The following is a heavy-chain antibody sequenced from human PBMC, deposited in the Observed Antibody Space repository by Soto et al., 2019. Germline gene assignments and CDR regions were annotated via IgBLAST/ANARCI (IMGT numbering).Heavy chain of an antibody. CDR3: ARRGFGQLVLGVVSWFDP. CDR1: GGSISSSSYY. Sequence: QLQLQESGPGLVKPSETLSLTCTVSGGSISSSSYYWGWIRQPPGKGLEWIGSIYYSGSTYYNPSLKSRVTISLDTSKNQFSMKLSSVTAADTAVYYCARRGFGQLVLGVVSWFDPWGQGTLVTVSS. V-gene: IGHV4-39*01. D-gene: IGHD6-6*01. CDR2: IYYSGST. J-gene: IGHJ5*02.